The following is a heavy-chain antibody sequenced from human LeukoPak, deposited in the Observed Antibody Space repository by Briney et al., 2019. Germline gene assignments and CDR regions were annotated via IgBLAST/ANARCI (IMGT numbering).Heavy chain of an antibody. D-gene: IGHD4-23*01. CDR3: ARGSGNSGFGFDY. CDR1: GYTFTGYY. V-gene: IGHV1-2*02. Sequence: ASVKVSCKASGYTFTGYYMHWVRQAPGQGLEWMGWINPNSGGTNYAQKFQGRVTMTRDTSISTAYMELSRLRSDDTAVYYCARGSGNSGFGFDYWGQGTLVTVPS. J-gene: IGHJ4*02. CDR2: INPNSGGT.